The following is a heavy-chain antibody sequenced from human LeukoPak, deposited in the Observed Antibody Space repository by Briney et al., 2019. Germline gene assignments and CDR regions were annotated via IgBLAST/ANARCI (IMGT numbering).Heavy chain of an antibody. CDR1: GFTFSSYA. V-gene: IGHV3-30*04. CDR3: ARVDTAMAFDY. Sequence: GRSLRLSCAASGFTFSSYAMHWVRQAPGKGLEWVAVISYDGSNKYYADSVKGRFTISRDNSKNTPYLQMNSLRAEDTAVYYCARVDTAMAFDYWGQGTLVTVSS. J-gene: IGHJ4*02. CDR2: ISYDGSNK. D-gene: IGHD5-18*01.